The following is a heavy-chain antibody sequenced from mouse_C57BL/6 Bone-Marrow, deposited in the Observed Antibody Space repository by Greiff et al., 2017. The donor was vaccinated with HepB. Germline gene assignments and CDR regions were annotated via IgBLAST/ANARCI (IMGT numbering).Heavy chain of an antibody. CDR2: IWSGGST. CDR3: AGIYYGSPWFAY. Sequence: QVQLKESGPGLVQPSQSLSITCTVSGFSLTSYGVHWVRQSPGKGLEWLGVIWSGGSTDYNAAFISRLSISKDNSKSQVFFKMNSLQADDTAIYYCAGIYYGSPWFAYWGQGTLVTVSA. CDR1: GFSLTSYG. J-gene: IGHJ3*01. V-gene: IGHV2-2*01. D-gene: IGHD1-1*01.